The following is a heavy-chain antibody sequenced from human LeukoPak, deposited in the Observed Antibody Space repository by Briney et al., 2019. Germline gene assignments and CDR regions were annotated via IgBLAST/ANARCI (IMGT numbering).Heavy chain of an antibody. CDR1: GGSFSGYY. J-gene: IGHJ4*02. V-gene: IGHV4-34*01. CDR3: ARGRGEGDSSGYLPFDY. Sequence: PSETLSLTCAVYGGSFSGYYWSWIRQPPGKGLEWIGEINHSGSTNYNPSLKSRVTISVDTSKNQFSLKLSYVTAADTAVYYCARGRGEGDSSGYLPFDYWGQGTLVTVSS. D-gene: IGHD3-22*01. CDR2: INHSGST.